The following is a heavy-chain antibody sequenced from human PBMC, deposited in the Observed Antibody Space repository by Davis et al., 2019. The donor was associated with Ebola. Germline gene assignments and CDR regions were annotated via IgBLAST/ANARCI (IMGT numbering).Heavy chain of an antibody. V-gene: IGHV1-2*02. CDR2: INPNSGGT. J-gene: IGHJ4*02. D-gene: IGHD2-2*01. Sequence: ASVKVSCKASGYTFTGYYMHWVRQAPRQGLEWMGWINPNSGGTNYAQKFQGRVTMTRDTSISTAYMELSRLRSDDTAVYYCARVSEYQHGPAADYWGQGTLVTVSS. CDR1: GYTFTGYY. CDR3: ARVSEYQHGPAADY.